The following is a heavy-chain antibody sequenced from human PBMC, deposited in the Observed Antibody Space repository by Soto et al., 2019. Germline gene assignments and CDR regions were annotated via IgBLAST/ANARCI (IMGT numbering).Heavy chain of an antibody. D-gene: IGHD6-6*01. CDR2: IDWDDDK. J-gene: IGHJ6*02. CDR1: GFSLSTSGMC. Sequence: VSGPTLVNPTQTLTLTCTFSGFSLSTSGMCVSWIRQPPGKALEWLALIDWDDDKYYSTSLKTRLTISKDTSKNQVVLTMTNMDPVDTATYYCARIVEYSSSSRAYYYYGMDVWGQGTTVTVSS. CDR3: ARIVEYSSSSRAYYYYGMDV. V-gene: IGHV2-70*01.